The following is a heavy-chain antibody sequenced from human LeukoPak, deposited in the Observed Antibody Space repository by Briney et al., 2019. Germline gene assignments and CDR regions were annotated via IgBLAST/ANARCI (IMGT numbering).Heavy chain of an antibody. Sequence: GGSLRLSCAASGFTFSSYAMSWVRQAPGKGLEWVSAISGSGGSTYYADSVKGRFTISRDNSKNTLYLQMNSLRAEDTAVYYCAKPLSTTGTGFDAFDIWGQGTMVTVSS. D-gene: IGHD1-1*01. CDR2: ISGSGGST. CDR3: AKPLSTTGTGFDAFDI. V-gene: IGHV3-23*01. J-gene: IGHJ3*02. CDR1: GFTFSSYA.